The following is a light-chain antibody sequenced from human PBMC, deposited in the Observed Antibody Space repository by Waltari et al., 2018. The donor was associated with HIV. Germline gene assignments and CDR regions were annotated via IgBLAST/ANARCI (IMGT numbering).Light chain of an antibody. CDR3: GTWDSSLSAGV. Sequence: QSVLTQPPSVSAAPGQKVTISCSGSSPNIGNNYVSCYQQFPGTAPKLLIYDNNKRPSGIPDRFSGSKSGTSATLGITGLQTGDEADYYCGTWDSSLSAGVFGGGTKLTVL. J-gene: IGLJ2*01. CDR2: DNN. V-gene: IGLV1-51*01. CDR1: SPNIGNNY.